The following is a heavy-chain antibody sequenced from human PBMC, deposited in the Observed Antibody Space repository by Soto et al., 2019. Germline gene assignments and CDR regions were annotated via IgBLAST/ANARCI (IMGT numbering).Heavy chain of an antibody. J-gene: IGHJ6*02. V-gene: IGHV4-4*02. CDR2: IYHTGHA. CDR3: ASKLGPYYYGLDV. Sequence: SETLSLTCTVYGDSITNNHWWTWVRQSPGKGPEMIGEIYHTGHANYNPSLNSRVAISVDKSKNQFSLTLNSVTAADTSVYYCASKLGPYYYGLDVWDQGTTVTVSS. D-gene: IGHD3-16*01. CDR1: GDSITNNHW.